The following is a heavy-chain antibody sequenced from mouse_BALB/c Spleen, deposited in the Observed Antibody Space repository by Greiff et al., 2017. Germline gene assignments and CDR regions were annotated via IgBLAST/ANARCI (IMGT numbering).Heavy chain of an antibody. CDR2: ISYSGST. D-gene: IGHD1-1*02. V-gene: IGHV3-2*02. Sequence: EVQLQESGPGLVKPSQSLSLTCTVTGYSITSDYAWNWIRQFPGNKLEWMGYISYSGSTSYNPSLKSRISITRDTSKNQFFLQLNSVTTEDTATYYCARFPLWSWYFDVWGAGTTVTVSS. CDR3: ARFPLWSWYFDV. CDR1: GYSITSDYA. J-gene: IGHJ1*01.